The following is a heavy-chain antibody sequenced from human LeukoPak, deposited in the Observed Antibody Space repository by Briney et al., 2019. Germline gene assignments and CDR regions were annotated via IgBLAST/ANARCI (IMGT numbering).Heavy chain of an antibody. CDR2: IYHSGST. D-gene: IGHD1-26*01. Sequence: SQTLSLTCAVSGGSISSGGYSWSWIRQPPGKGLEWIGYIYHSGSTYYNPSLKSRVTISVDRSKNQFSLKLSSVTAADTAVYYCARDVGPYSGSTVLFDYWGQGTLVTVSS. J-gene: IGHJ4*02. CDR3: ARDVGPYSGSTVLFDY. CDR1: GGSISSGGYS. V-gene: IGHV4-30-2*01.